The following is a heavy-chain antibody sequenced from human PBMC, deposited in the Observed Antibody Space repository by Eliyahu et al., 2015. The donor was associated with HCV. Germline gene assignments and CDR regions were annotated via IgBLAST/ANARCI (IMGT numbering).Heavy chain of an antibody. J-gene: IGHJ5*02. CDR3: ARTHGSGSYFAPRARNWFDP. Sequence: QVQLQQWGAGLLKPSETLSLTCAVYGGSFSGYYWSWIRQPPGKGLEWIGEINHSGSTNYNPSLKSRVTISVDTSKNQFSLKLSSVTAADTAVYYCARTHGSGSYFAPRARNWFDPWGQGTLVTVSS. CDR2: INHSGST. CDR1: GGSFSGYY. D-gene: IGHD3-10*01. V-gene: IGHV4-34*01.